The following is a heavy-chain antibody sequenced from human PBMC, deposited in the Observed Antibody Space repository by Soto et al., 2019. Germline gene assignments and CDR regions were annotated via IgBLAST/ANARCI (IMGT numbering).Heavy chain of an antibody. V-gene: IGHV3-30*18. J-gene: IGHJ5*02. CDR3: AKDSALGGENWFDP. D-gene: IGHD2-15*01. CDR2: ISYDGSNK. Sequence: PGGSLSLSCAASGFTFSYYWMHWVRQAPGKGLEWVAVISYDGSNKYYADSVKGRFTISRDNSRNTLYLQMNSLRAEDTAVYYCAKDSALGGENWFDPWGQGTLVTVSS. CDR1: GFTFSYYW.